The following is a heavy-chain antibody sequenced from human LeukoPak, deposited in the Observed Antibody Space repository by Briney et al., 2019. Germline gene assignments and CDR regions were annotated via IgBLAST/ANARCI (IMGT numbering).Heavy chain of an antibody. Sequence: SGRSLRLSCAASGFTFSSYGMHWVRQAPGKGLEWVAVIYYDGSKRYYADFVKGRFAISRDNSRNVVYLQMDSLRAEDTAFYYCARSLGETTFDWWGQGTLVTVPS. D-gene: IGHD3-16*01. CDR1: GFTFSSYG. CDR3: ARSLGETTFDW. CDR2: IYYDGSKR. J-gene: IGHJ4*02. V-gene: IGHV3-33*01.